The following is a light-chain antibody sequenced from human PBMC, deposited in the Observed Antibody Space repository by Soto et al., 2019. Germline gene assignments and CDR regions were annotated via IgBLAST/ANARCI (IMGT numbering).Light chain of an antibody. CDR1: SSDVGAFNY. CDR2: DVS. J-gene: IGLJ2*01. V-gene: IGLV2-14*03. CDR3: SSYTISSSQI. Sequence: QSALTQPASVSGSLGQSITISCSGTSSDVGAFNYLSWYQQYPGRAPKVIIYDVSVRPSGVSDRFAGSKSGNTASLTISGLQAEDEADYYCSSYTISSSQIFGGGTKLTVL.